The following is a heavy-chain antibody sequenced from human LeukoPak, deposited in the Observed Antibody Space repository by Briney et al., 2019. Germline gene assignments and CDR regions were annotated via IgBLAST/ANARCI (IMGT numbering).Heavy chain of an antibody. CDR2: LSWDGGST. V-gene: IGHV3-43*01. CDR3: AKGPLVVPAAARAEYFQH. Sequence: GGSLRLSCTASGFTFDDYTMHWVRQAPGKGLEWVSLLSWDGGSTYYADFVKGRFTTSRDNSKNSLYLQMNSLRSEDTALYYCAKGPLVVPAAARAEYFQHWGQGTLVTVSS. J-gene: IGHJ1*01. D-gene: IGHD2-2*01. CDR1: GFTFDDYT.